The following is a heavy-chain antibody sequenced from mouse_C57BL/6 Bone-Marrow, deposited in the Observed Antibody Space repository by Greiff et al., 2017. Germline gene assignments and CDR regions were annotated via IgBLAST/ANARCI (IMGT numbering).Heavy chain of an antibody. CDR2: INSDGSST. D-gene: IGHD2-2*01. J-gene: IGHJ2*01. V-gene: IGHV5-16*01. CDR3: ARDHGYYWDY. CDR1: GFTFSDYY. Sequence: EVKLVESGGGLVQPGSSMKLSCTASGFTFSDYYMAWVRQVPEKGLEWVANINSDGSSTYYLDSLKSRFIISRDNAKNILYLQMSSLKSEDTATYYCARDHGYYWDYWGQGTTLTVSS.